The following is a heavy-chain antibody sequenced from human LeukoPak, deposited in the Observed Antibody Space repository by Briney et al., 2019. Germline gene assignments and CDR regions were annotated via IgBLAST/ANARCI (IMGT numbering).Heavy chain of an antibody. CDR3: AREQGKNWLFDY. V-gene: IGHV4-61*02. CDR2: IYTSGST. Sequence: SETLSLTCTVSGGSISSGSYYWSWIRQPAGKGLEWIGRIYTSGSTNYNPSLKSRVTISVDTSKNQFSLKLSSVTAADTAVYYCAREQGKNWLFDYWGQGTLVTVSS. J-gene: IGHJ4*02. CDR1: GGSISSGSYY. D-gene: IGHD1-1*01.